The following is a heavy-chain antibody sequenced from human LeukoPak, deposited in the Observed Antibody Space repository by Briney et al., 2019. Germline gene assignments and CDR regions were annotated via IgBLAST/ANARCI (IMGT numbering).Heavy chain of an antibody. J-gene: IGHJ4*02. CDR1: GFTFSSYG. CDR2: ISYDGSNK. CDR3: AKGDRNYDFWSGYYGH. Sequence: GGSLRLSCAASGFTFSSYGMHWVRQAPGKGLEWVAVISYDGSNKYYADSVKGRFTISRDNFKNTLYLQMNSLRAEDTAVYYCAKGDRNYDFWSGYYGHWGQGTLVTASS. V-gene: IGHV3-30*18. D-gene: IGHD3-3*01.